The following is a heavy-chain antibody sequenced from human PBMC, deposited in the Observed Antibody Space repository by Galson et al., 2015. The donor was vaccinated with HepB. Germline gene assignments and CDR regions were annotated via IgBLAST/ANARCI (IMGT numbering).Heavy chain of an antibody. V-gene: IGHV3-7*01. Sequence: SLRLSCAASGFTFKNHWMSWVRQAPGKGLEWVANIEQDGSEKYYVDSVKGRFTISRDNSKNTLYLQMNRLRAEDTAVYYCARLALDYYDSSQSSNYYNFDSWGQGTLVSVSS. J-gene: IGHJ4*02. D-gene: IGHD3-22*01. CDR2: IEQDGSEK. CDR3: ARLALDYYDSSQSSNYYNFDS. CDR1: GFTFKNHW.